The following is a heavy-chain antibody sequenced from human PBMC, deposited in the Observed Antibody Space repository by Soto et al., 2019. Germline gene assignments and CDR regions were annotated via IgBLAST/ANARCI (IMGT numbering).Heavy chain of an antibody. CDR3: AKRFLEWSLFDY. Sequence: EVRLLESGGGLVQPGGSLRLSCAASGFTFYTYAMNWVRQAPGKGLEWVSDISRSGDSTNYADSVKGRFTIPRDNSQNTLYLQMNSLRAEDTAVYYCAKRFLEWSLFDYWGQGTLVTVSS. CDR1: GFTFYTYA. D-gene: IGHD3-3*01. V-gene: IGHV3-23*01. CDR2: ISRSGDST. J-gene: IGHJ4*02.